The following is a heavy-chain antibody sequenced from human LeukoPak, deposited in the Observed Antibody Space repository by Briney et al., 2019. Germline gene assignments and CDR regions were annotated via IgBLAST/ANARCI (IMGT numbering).Heavy chain of an antibody. Sequence: PGGSLRLSCAASGFTLSDYWMSWVRQAPGKGLEWVANMDQDGSEENYVDSVKGRSTISRDDAKNSLYLQMSSLRAEDTAVYYCARESTEERPGCWGQGTLVTVSS. J-gene: IGHJ4*02. CDR1: GFTLSDYW. V-gene: IGHV3-7*01. CDR2: MDQDGSEE. D-gene: IGHD1-1*01. CDR3: ARESTEERPGC.